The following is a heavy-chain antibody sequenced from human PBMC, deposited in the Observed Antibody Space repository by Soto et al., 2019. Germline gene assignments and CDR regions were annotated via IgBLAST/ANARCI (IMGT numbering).Heavy chain of an antibody. V-gene: IGHV4-59*01. Sequence: SETLSLTCTVSGGSISSYYWSWIRQPPGKGLEWIGYIYYSGSTNYNPSLKSRVTISVDTSKNQFSLKLSSVTAADTAVYYCARDPGRKYYMDVWGKGTTVTVSS. CDR2: IYYSGST. J-gene: IGHJ6*03. CDR3: ARDPGRKYYMDV. CDR1: GGSISSYY.